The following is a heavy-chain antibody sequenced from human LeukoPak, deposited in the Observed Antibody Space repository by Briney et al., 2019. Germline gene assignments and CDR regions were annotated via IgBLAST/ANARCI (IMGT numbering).Heavy chain of an antibody. V-gene: IGHV4-30-4*08. CDR1: GGSISSGDYY. CDR3: ARDFGDYYGSGAN. D-gene: IGHD3-10*01. J-gene: IGHJ4*02. Sequence: PSETLSLTCTVSGGSISSGDYYWSWIRQPPAKGLEWIGYIYYSGSTYYNPSLKSRVTISVDTSKNQFSLKLSSVTAADTAVYYCARDFGDYYGSGANWGQGTLVTVSS. CDR2: IYYSGST.